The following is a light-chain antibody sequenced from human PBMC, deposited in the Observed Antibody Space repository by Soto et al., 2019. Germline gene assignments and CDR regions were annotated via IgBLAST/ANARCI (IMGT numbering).Light chain of an antibody. Sequence: EIVLTHSPVTLSLSPGERATLSCSSSQSVSSNLAWYQQKPGQAPRLLIYGASTRATGIPDRFSGSGSGTDFTLTISSLEPEDFAVYYCLHRSNWPSWTFGQGTKVDIK. J-gene: IGKJ1*01. V-gene: IGKV3-11*01. CDR3: LHRSNWPSWT. CDR1: QSVSSN. CDR2: GAS.